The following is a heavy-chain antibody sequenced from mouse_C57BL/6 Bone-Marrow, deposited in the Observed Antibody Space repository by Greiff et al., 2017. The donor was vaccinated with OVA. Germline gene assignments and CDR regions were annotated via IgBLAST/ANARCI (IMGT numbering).Heavy chain of an antibody. D-gene: IGHD2-1*01. Sequence: QVQLQQSGPELVKPGASVKIFCKASGYAFSSSWMNWVKQRPGKGLEWIGRIYPGDGDTNYNGKFKGKATLTADKSSSTAYMQLSSLTSEDSAVYFCARSGGNYRFDYWGQGTTLTVSS. J-gene: IGHJ2*01. CDR2: IYPGDGDT. CDR3: ARSGGNYRFDY. CDR1: GYAFSSSW. V-gene: IGHV1-82*01.